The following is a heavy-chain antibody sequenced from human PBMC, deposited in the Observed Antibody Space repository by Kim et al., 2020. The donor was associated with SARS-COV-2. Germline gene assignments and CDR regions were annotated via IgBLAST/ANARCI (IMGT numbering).Heavy chain of an antibody. J-gene: IGHJ6*02. Sequence: GGSLRLSCAASGFTFSSYAMHWVRQAPGKGLEWVAVISYDGSNKYYVDSVKGRFTTSRDNSKNTLYLQMNSLRAEDTAVYYCARRNAARPLTIFGVVIIGGMDVWGQGTTVTVSS. D-gene: IGHD3-3*01. CDR1: GFTFSSYA. CDR2: ISYDGSNK. CDR3: ARRNAARPLTIFGVVIIGGMDV. V-gene: IGHV3-30*04.